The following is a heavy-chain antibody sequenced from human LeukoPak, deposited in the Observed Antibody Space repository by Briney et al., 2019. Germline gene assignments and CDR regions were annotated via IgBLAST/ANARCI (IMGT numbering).Heavy chain of an antibody. Sequence: PGGSLRLSCAASGFAFSSFGMHWVRQAPGKGLEWVAVIWYDGTNKYYADSVKGRFTISRDNSKNTLYLQMNSLRAEDTAVYYCVRGSTDWNGMDVWGQGTTVTVSS. V-gene: IGHV3-33*01. D-gene: IGHD6-19*01. CDR2: IWYDGTNK. CDR1: GFAFSSFG. J-gene: IGHJ6*02. CDR3: VRGSTDWNGMDV.